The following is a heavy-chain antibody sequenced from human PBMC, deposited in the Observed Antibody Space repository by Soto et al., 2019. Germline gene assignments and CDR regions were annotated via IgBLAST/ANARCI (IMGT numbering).Heavy chain of an antibody. V-gene: IGHV1-3*01. CDR2: IDPGSGKA. CDR3: TRDLNGGNPFDY. J-gene: IGHJ4*02. CDR1: GYTLTNYA. D-gene: IGHD2-8*01. Sequence: QVPLVQSGAGVKKPGASVRLSCKPSGYTLTNYAIHWVRQAAGQGLEWLAWIDPGSGKATYSQKVQGRLILSRDNSASTFYMDLTSLTSEDTAVYFCTRDLNGGNPFDYWGQGALVTVSS.